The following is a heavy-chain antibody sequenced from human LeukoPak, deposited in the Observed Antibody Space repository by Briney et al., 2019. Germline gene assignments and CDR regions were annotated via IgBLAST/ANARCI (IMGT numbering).Heavy chain of an antibody. V-gene: IGHV3-49*03. CDR2: VRSKAYGGTT. CDR1: GFTFGDYA. D-gene: IGHD2-15*01. Sequence: GRSLRLSCTASGFTFGDYAMSWFRQAPGKGLEWVGFVRSKAYGGTTEYAASVKGRFTISRDDSKSIAYLQMNSLKTEDTAVYYCTRDYCSGGSCPPYDYWGQGTLVTVSS. J-gene: IGHJ4*02. CDR3: TRDYCSGGSCPPYDY.